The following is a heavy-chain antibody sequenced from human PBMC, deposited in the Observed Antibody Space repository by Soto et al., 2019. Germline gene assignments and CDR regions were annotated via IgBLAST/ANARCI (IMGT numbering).Heavy chain of an antibody. CDR1: GGSLSRSGPF. D-gene: IGHD2-15*01. V-gene: IGHV4-31*03. CDR3: ARGVLGYCSGGSCTGMDV. J-gene: IGHJ6*02. CDR2: IYYSGST. Sequence: SETLSLTCTVSGGSLSRSGPFWSWIRQHPGKGLEWIGYIYYSGSTYYNPPLKSRLTMSVDTSNNQFSLNLSSVTAADTAVYYCARGVLGYCSGGSCTGMDVWGQGTTVTVSS.